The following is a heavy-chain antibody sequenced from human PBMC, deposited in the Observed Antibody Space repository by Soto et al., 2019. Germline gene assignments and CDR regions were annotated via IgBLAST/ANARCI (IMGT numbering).Heavy chain of an antibody. CDR3: ARVDTQGSLDY. V-gene: IGHV4-4*02. D-gene: IGHD5-18*01. CDR2: IYHDGST. Sequence: SETLSLTCAVSGASIGSGGWWSWVRQPPGKGLEWIAEIYHDGSTNYSPSLKSRVTISVDTSKNQFSLKLSSVTAADTAVYYCARVDTQGSLDYWGQGTLVTVSS. CDR1: GASIGSGGW. J-gene: IGHJ4*02.